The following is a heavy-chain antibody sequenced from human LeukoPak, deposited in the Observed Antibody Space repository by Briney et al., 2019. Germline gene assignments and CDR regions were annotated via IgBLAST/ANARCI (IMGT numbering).Heavy chain of an antibody. CDR3: AREISGYAPDFDY. J-gene: IGHJ4*02. CDR1: GGSFSGYY. D-gene: IGHD3-22*01. Sequence: SETLSLTCAVYGGSFSGYYWSWIRQPPGKGLEWIGEINHSGSTNYNPSLKSRVTISVDTSKNQFSLKLSSVTAADTAVYYCAREISGYAPDFDYWGQGTLVTVSS. V-gene: IGHV4-34*01. CDR2: INHSGST.